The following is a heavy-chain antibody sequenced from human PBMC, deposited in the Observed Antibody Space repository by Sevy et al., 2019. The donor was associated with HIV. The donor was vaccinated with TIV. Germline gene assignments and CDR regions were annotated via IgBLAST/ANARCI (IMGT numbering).Heavy chain of an antibody. V-gene: IGHV3-48*02. J-gene: IGHJ5*02. Sequence: GGCLRLSCKPSGFTFSVYAMHWVRQAPGKGLEWVSSISRTATTYYADSVRDRFTISRDNAKNLLYLEMNSLRDEDTAVYYSAREAYYYDSREENWFDPWGQGTLVTVSS. D-gene: IGHD3-22*01. CDR1: GFTFSVYA. CDR2: ISRTATT. CDR3: AREAYYYDSREENWFDP.